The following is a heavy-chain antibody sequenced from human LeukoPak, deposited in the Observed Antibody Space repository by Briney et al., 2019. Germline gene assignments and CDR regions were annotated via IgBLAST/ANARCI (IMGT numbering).Heavy chain of an antibody. V-gene: IGHV3-23*01. J-gene: IGHJ4*02. CDR1: GFTFSSYA. Sequence: RPGGSLRLSCAASGFTFSSYAMSWVRQAPGKGLEWVSAISGSGGSTYYADSVKGRFTISRDNSKNTLYLQMNSLRAEDTAVYYCAKCSLGYCSGGSCYDYWGQGTLVTVSS. CDR2: ISGSGGST. D-gene: IGHD2-15*01. CDR3: AKCSLGYCSGGSCYDY.